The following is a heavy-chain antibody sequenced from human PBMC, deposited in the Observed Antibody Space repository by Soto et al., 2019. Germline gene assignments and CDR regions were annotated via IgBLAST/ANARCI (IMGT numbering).Heavy chain of an antibody. J-gene: IGHJ4*02. CDR3: AREPLT. CDR1: GASMRISAFA. CDR2: IYYSGST. Sequence: FTLIASGASMRISAFAGSCIPQRPGKGLEWIGYIYYSGSTYYNPSLKSRVTMSLDTSKNQFSLKLSSGTAADTAVYYCAREPLTWGQGTLVTVSS. V-gene: IGHV4-31*02.